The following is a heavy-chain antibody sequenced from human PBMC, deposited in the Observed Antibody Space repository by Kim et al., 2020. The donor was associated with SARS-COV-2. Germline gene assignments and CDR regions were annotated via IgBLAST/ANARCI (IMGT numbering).Heavy chain of an antibody. CDR3: AKDISSSWYEGGAFDI. Sequence: SVEGRFTISRDNAKNSLYLQMNSLRAEDTALYYCAKDISSSWYEGGAFDIWGQGTMVTVSS. V-gene: IGHV3-9*01. J-gene: IGHJ3*02. D-gene: IGHD6-13*01.